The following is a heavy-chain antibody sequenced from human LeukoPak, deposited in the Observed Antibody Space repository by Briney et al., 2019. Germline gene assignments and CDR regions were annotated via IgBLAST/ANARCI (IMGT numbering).Heavy chain of an antibody. CDR1: GYTFTGYY. CDR2: INPNSGGT. CDR3: ARGSGLRRGYYYYYYMDV. J-gene: IGHJ6*03. V-gene: IGHV1-2*02. D-gene: IGHD5-12*01. Sequence: GASVKVSCKASGYTFTGYYMHWVRQAPGQGLEWMGWINPNSGGTNYAQKFQGRVTMTRDTSISTDYMELSRLRSDDTAVYYCARGSGLRRGYYYYYYMDVWGKGTTVTISS.